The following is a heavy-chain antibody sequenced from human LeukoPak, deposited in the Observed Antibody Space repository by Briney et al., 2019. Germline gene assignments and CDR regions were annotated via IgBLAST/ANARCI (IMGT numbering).Heavy chain of an antibody. D-gene: IGHD3-22*01. CDR2: IYYSGST. CDR1: GGSISSYY. J-gene: IGHJ4*02. CDR3: ARHMPYSQYYYDSSGYFDY. V-gene: IGHV4-59*01. Sequence: PSENLSLTCTVSGGSISSYYWSWIRQPPGKGLEWIGYIYYSGSTNYNPSLKSRVTISVDTSKNQFSLKLSSVTAADTAVYYCARHMPYSQYYYDSSGYFDYWGQGTLVTVSS.